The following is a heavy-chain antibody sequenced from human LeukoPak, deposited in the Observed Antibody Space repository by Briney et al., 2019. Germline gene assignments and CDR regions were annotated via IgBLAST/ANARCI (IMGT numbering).Heavy chain of an antibody. Sequence: GGSLRLSCVASGFTFSAYWMTWVRQAPGKGLEWVANIKQDGSEKYYVDSVKGRFTISRDTAKTSMYLQMNNLRAEDTAVYYCARGWHENLHLDYWGQGTLVTVSS. CDR1: GFTFSAYW. D-gene: IGHD1-14*01. J-gene: IGHJ4*02. CDR2: IKQDGSEK. V-gene: IGHV3-7*01. CDR3: ARGWHENLHLDY.